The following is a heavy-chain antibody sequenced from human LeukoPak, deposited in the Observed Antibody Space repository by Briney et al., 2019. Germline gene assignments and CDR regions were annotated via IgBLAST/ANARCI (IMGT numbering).Heavy chain of an antibody. CDR3: AHRLPEEDYAFDI. J-gene: IGHJ3*02. CDR2: IGWDDGK. D-gene: IGHD3/OR15-3a*01. V-gene: IGHV2-70*12. CDR1: GFSLSTSGMC. Sequence: SGPALVKPTQTLTLTCTFSGFSLSTSGMCVSWILQPPGKALEWLARIGWDDGKYYSTSLKTRLTISKDTSKNQVVLTMTNMDPVDTATYYCAHRLPEEDYAFDIWGQGTMVTVSS.